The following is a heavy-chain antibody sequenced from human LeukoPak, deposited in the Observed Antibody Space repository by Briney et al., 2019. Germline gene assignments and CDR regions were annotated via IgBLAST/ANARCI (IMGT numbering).Heavy chain of an antibody. CDR3: ANMIVAPSYGMDV. CDR2: ISSSSSTI. CDR1: GFTFSSYS. Sequence: GGSLRLSCAASGFTFSSYSMNWVRQAPGKGLEWVSYISSSSSTIYYADSVKGRFTISRDNAKNSLYLQMNSLRAEDTAVYYCANMIVAPSYGMDVWGQGTTVTVSS. D-gene: IGHD3-22*01. J-gene: IGHJ6*02. V-gene: IGHV3-48*01.